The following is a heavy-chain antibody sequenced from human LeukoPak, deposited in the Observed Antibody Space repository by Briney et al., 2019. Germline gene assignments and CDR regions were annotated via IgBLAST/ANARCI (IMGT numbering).Heavy chain of an antibody. V-gene: IGHV3-11*01. Sequence: GGSLRLSCAASGFTFSDYYMSWIRQAPGKGLEWVSYISSSGSTIYYADSVKGRFTISRDNAKNSLYLQMNSLRAEDTAVYYCAGEGYCTNGVCFEYYYGMDVWGQGTTVTVSS. CDR2: ISSSGSTI. J-gene: IGHJ6*02. CDR3: AGEGYCTNGVCFEYYYGMDV. D-gene: IGHD2-8*01. CDR1: GFTFSDYY.